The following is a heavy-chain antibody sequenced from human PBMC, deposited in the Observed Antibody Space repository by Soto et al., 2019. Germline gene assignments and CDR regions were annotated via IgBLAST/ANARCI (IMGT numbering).Heavy chain of an antibody. J-gene: IGHJ3*02. CDR1: GFTFSSYA. V-gene: IGHV3-23*01. CDR2: ISGSGGST. D-gene: IGHD6-19*01. CDR3: ARLVRIAVATFRVDPLDI. Sequence: GSLRLSCAASGFTFSSYAMSWVRQAPGKGLEWVSAISGSGGSTYYADSVKGRFTISRDNSKNTLYLQMNSLRAEDTAVYYCARLVRIAVATFRVDPLDIWGKGTMVTV.